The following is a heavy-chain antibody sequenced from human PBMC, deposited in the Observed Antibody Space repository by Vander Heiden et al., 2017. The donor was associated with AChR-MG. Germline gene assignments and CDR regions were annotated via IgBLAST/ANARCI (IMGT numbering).Heavy chain of an antibody. Sequence: EVQLVESGGGLIQPGGSLRLSCAASGFTVSSNYMSWVRQAPGKGLEWVSVIYSGGSTYYADAVKGRFTISRDNSKNTLYLKLKSMRAEDTAVYYCARGYYDSSGLDYWGQGTLVTVSS. CDR1: GFTVSSNY. J-gene: IGHJ4*02. CDR2: IYSGGST. V-gene: IGHV3-53*01. CDR3: ARGYYDSSGLDY. D-gene: IGHD3-22*01.